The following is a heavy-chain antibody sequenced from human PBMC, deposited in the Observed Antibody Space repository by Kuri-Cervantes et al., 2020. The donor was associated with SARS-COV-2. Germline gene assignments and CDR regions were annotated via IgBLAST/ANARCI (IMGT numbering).Heavy chain of an antibody. CDR2: VKTNSGNT. D-gene: IGHD4-11*01. CDR1: GTTFPNYD. J-gene: IGHJ6*03. CDR3: ARDVAVTTRGYMDV. V-gene: IGHV1-8*01. Sequence: ASVKVSCKAPGTTFPNYDINWVRQATGQGLEWMGMVKTNSGNTLYAQIFQGRVTMTRDTSTSTAYMELRSLRSDDTAVYYCARDVAVTTRGYMDVWGKGTTVTVSS.